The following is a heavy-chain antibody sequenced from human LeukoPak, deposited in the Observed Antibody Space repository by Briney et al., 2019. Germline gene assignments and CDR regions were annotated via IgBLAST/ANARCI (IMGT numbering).Heavy chain of an antibody. CDR1: GDSFSSGGY. D-gene: IGHD3-22*01. CDR3: ARARTQYSDGSGLNWFDP. CDR2: VFSSGKT. J-gene: IGHJ5*02. V-gene: IGHV4-31*03. Sequence: SETLSLTCTVSGDSFSSGGYSWIRQLPGMGLEWIGYVFSSGKTYYNPSLKSRVTISLDTSKNQFSLRLNFVTAADTAVYYCARARTQYSDGSGLNWFDPWGQGTLVTASS.